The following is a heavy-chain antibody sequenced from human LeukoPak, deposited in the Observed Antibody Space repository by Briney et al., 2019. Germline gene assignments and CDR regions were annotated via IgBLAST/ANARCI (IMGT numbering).Heavy chain of an antibody. CDR1: GYTFTGYY. D-gene: IGHD3-22*01. V-gene: IGHV1-2*02. Sequence: ASVKVSCKASGYTFTGYYMHWVRQAPGRGLEWMGWINPNSGGTNYAQKFEGKVTMTRDTSISTVYMKLSRLRSDDTAVYYCAPSYDSSGNPPFQHWGQGTLVTVSS. CDR3: APSYDSSGNPPFQH. J-gene: IGHJ1*01. CDR2: INPNSGGT.